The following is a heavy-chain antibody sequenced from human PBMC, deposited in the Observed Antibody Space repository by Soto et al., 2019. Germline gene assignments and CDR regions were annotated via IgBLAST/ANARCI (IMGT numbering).Heavy chain of an antibody. D-gene: IGHD6-19*01. CDR2: ISYDGSNK. CDR3: ARQFESSGWYPSTFSMSPVDX. J-gene: IGHJ4*02. V-gene: IGHV3-30-3*01. CDR1: GSTFSSCA. Sequence: GGSLRLSCAASGSTFSSCAMHWVRQAPGKGLEWVSFISYDGSNKYYADSVKVRFTISIDNSKNTLYPQMNSLIAEDTAVYYCARQFESSGWYPSTFSMSPVDXWGQGTLVTVSX.